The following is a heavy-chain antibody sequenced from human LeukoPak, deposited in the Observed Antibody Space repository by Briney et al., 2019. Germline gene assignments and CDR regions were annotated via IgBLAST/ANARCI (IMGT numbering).Heavy chain of an antibody. J-gene: IGHJ3*02. V-gene: IGHV4-30-4*08. CDR1: GGSISSGDYY. Sequence: SETLSLTCTVSGGSISSGDYYWSWIRQPPGKGLEWIGYIYYSGSTYYNPSLKSRVTISVDTSKNQFSLKLSSVTAADTAVYYCARDDTYYYDSSGNTVGAFDIWGQGTMVTDSS. CDR2: IYYSGST. D-gene: IGHD3-22*01. CDR3: ARDDTYYYDSSGNTVGAFDI.